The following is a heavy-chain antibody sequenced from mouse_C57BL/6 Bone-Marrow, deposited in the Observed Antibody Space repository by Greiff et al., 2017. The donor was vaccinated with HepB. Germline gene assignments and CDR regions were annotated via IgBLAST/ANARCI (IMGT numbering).Heavy chain of an antibody. Sequence: QVQLQQSGPELVKPGASVKISCKASGYAFSSSWMNWVKQRPGKGLEWIGRIYPGDGDTNYNGKFKGKATLTADKSSSTAYMQLSSLTSEDSAVYFCARGPEYYGYDAAMDYWGQGTSVTVSS. D-gene: IGHD2-2*01. CDR1: GYAFSSSW. V-gene: IGHV1-82*01. CDR2: IYPGDGDT. CDR3: ARGPEYYGYDAAMDY. J-gene: IGHJ4*01.